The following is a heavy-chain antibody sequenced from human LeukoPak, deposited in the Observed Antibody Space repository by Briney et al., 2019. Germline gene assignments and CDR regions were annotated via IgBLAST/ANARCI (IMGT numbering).Heavy chain of an antibody. CDR2: ISYDGSNK. Sequence: PGGSLRLSCAASGFTFSSRGMHWVRQAPGKGLEWVAVISYDGSNKYYAGSVKGRFTISRDNSKSTLYLQMNSLRAEDTAVYYCARVRPGSNYVDFDYWGQGTLVTVSS. V-gene: IGHV3-33*05. CDR1: GFTFSSRG. CDR3: ARVRPGSNYVDFDY. J-gene: IGHJ4*02. D-gene: IGHD4-11*01.